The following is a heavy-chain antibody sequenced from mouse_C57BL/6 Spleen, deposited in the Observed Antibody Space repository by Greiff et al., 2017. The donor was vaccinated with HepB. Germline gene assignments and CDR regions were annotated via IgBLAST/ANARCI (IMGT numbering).Heavy chain of an antibody. J-gene: IGHJ2*01. CDR3: TRMGGYDGYYFDY. D-gene: IGHD2-2*01. V-gene: IGHV6-6*01. Sequence: EVQLQQSGGGLVQPGGSMKLSCAASGFTFSDAWMDWVRQSPEKGLEWVAEIRNKANNHATYYAESVKGRFTISRDDSKSSVYLQMNSLRAEDTGIYYCTRMGGYDGYYFDYWGQGTTLTVSS. CDR2: IRNKANNHAT. CDR1: GFTFSDAW.